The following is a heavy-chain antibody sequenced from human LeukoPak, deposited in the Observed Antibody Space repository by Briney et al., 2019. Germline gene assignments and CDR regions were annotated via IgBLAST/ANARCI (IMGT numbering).Heavy chain of an antibody. CDR3: AKASSGYYSYLYYFDY. D-gene: IGHD3-22*01. V-gene: IGHV3-53*05. CDR2: IYSGGST. J-gene: IGHJ4*02. CDR1: GFTVSSNY. Sequence: GGSLRLSCAASGFTVSSNYMSWVRQAPGKGLEWVSVIYSGGSTYYADSVKGRFTIARDNSKNTLYLQMNSLRAEDTAVYYCAKASSGYYSYLYYFDYWGQGTLVTVSS.